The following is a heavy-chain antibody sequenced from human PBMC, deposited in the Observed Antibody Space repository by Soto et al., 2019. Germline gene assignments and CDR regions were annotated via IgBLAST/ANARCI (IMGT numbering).Heavy chain of an antibody. CDR1: GYSFTSYW. D-gene: IGHD6-13*01. Sequence: GDTLKNSCKGSGYSFTSYWISWLRQMPGKGLEWLGRIDPSDSYTNYSPIYAGHVTISADKSISTAYLQWSSLKASDTAMYYCARRGEAAALLKYYYYGMDVWDQGTTVTVSS. V-gene: IGHV5-10-1*01. J-gene: IGHJ6*02. CDR3: ARRGEAAALLKYYYYGMDV. CDR2: IDPSDSYT.